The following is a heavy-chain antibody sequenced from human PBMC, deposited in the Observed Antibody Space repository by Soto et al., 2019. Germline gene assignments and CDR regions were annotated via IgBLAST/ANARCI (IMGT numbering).Heavy chain of an antibody. Sequence: QVQLVESGGGVVQPGRSLRLSCAASGFTFSSYGMHWVRQAPGKGLEWVAVIWYDGSNKYYADSVKGRFTISRDNSKNTLYLQVNSLRAEDTAVYYCARDGAAGTPYYYYGMDVWGQGTTVTVSS. CDR1: GFTFSSYG. CDR2: IWYDGSNK. J-gene: IGHJ6*02. V-gene: IGHV3-33*01. D-gene: IGHD6-13*01. CDR3: ARDGAAGTPYYYYGMDV.